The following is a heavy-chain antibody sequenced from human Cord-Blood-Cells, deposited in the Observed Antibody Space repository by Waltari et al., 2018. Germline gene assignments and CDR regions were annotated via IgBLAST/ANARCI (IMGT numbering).Heavy chain of an antibody. D-gene: IGHD2-21*01. Sequence: QVQLVQSGAEVKKPGSSVKVSCKASGGTFSSYAISWVRQAPGQGLEWMGGIITIFGQANYAKKFQGRVTITADKSTSTAYMGLSSLRSEDTAVYYCARDLWEDCGGDCYADYYYGMDVWVQGTTVTVSS. V-gene: IGHV1-69*06. CDR3: ARDLWEDCGGDCYADYYYGMDV. CDR2: IITIFGQA. CDR1: GGTFSSYA. J-gene: IGHJ6*02.